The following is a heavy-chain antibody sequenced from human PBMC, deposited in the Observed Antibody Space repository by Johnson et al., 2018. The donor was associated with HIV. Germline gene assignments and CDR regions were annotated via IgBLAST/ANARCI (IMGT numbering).Heavy chain of an antibody. Sequence: VQLVESGGGVIRPGGSLRLSCAVSGFMFDDYGMSWVRQAPGKGLEWVSGINWNGGSTGYADSVKGRFTISRDNSKNPLYLQMNSLGAEDTAAYSCARGDRSTYDRRGAFDIWGQGTMVTVSS. CDR3: ARGDRSTYDRRGAFDI. CDR1: GFMFDDYG. CDR2: INWNGGST. D-gene: IGHD5-12*01. V-gene: IGHV3-20*04. J-gene: IGHJ3*02.